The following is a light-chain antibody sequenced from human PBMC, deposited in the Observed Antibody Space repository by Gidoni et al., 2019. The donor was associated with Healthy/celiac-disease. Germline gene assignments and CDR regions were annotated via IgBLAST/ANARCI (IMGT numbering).Light chain of an antibody. CDR2: AAS. CDR3: QQSYSTPPYT. V-gene: IGKV1-39*01. CDR1: QSISSY. J-gene: IGKJ1*01. Sequence: DIPMTQSPSSLSASVGDRVTITCRASQSISSYLNWYQQKPGKAPKLLIYAASSLQSGVPSRFSGSGSGTDCTLTISSLQPEDFATYYCQQSYSTPPYTFGQGTKVEIK.